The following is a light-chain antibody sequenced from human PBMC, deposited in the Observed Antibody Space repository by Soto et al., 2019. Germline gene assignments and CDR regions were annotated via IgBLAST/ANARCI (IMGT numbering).Light chain of an antibody. CDR3: QQYNTYSP. J-gene: IGKJ1*01. Sequence: DIQMTQSPSTLSASVGDKVTITCRASQTINSWLAWYQQKPGKAPKLLIYDASRLESGVPSRFSGSGSGTEFTLTISSLQPDDFATYYCQQYNTYSPFGQGTKVEIK. V-gene: IGKV1-5*01. CDR2: DAS. CDR1: QTINSW.